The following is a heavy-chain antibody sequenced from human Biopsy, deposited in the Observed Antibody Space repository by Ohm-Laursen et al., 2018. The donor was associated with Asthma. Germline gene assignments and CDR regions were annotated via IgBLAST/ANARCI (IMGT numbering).Heavy chain of an antibody. Sequence: SLRLSCSASGFTLSNYGMHWVRQVAGKGLDWVAVVTYDGISQYCAESVKGRFTISRDNSRNTLNLQMNSVRPDDTAVYFCARERAGVLGSYNGMDVWGPGTTVSVSS. J-gene: IGHJ6*02. D-gene: IGHD2-8*01. CDR1: GFTLSNYG. CDR3: ARERAGVLGSYNGMDV. V-gene: IGHV3-30*03. CDR2: VTYDGISQ.